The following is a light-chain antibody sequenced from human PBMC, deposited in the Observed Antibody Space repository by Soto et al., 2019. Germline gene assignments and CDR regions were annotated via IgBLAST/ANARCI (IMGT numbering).Light chain of an antibody. CDR1: QSVSSSY. J-gene: IGKJ1*01. CDR2: GAS. Sequence: EIVLTQSPGTLSLSPGERATLSCRASQSVSSSYLAWYQQKPGQAPRLLIYGASSRATGIPDRFSGSGSATDFTLTISGLEPEDFAVYYCQQYGSSPWTFGQGTKVEIK. CDR3: QQYGSSPWT. V-gene: IGKV3-20*01.